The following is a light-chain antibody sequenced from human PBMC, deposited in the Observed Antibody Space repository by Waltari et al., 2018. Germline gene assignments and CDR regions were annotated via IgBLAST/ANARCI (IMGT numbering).Light chain of an antibody. J-gene: IGKJ1*01. V-gene: IGKV1-5*03. CDR3: QQYNSYSMWT. CDR2: KAS. CDR1: QRISRW. Sequence: DIELTQSPSTVSGSVGDRVTIPCRTSQRISRWLAWYQQKPGKAPKLLISKASTLESGVPSRFSGSGSGTEFTLTISNLQVDDFAIYFCQQYNSYSMWTFGQGTKVEIK.